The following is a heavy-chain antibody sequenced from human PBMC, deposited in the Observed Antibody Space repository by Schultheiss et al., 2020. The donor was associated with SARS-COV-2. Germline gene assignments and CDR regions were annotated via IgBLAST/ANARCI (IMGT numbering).Heavy chain of an antibody. V-gene: IGHV4-39*07. Sequence: SQTLSLTCTVSGGSMSTYHWSWLRQPPGKGLEWIGSIYYSGSTYCNPSLKSRVTISVDTSKSQFSLKLTSVTAADTAVYYCARDSYDILTGPLGMDVWGQGTTVTVSS. CDR3: ARDSYDILTGPLGMDV. J-gene: IGHJ6*02. D-gene: IGHD3-9*01. CDR2: IYYSGST. CDR1: GGSMSTYH.